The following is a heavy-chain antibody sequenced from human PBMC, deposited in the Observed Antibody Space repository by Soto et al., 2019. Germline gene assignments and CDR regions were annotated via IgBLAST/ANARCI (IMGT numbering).Heavy chain of an antibody. CDR2: IYYSGST. CDR1: GGSISSSSYY. CDR3: ARRPNWNRGNYFDY. D-gene: IGHD1-1*01. V-gene: IGHV4-39*01. Sequence: SETLSLTCTVSGGSISSSSYYWGWIRQPPGKGLEWIGSIYYSGSTYYNPSLKSRVTISVDTSKNQFSLKLSSVTAADTAVYYCARRPNWNRGNYFDYWGQGTLVTVSS. J-gene: IGHJ4*02.